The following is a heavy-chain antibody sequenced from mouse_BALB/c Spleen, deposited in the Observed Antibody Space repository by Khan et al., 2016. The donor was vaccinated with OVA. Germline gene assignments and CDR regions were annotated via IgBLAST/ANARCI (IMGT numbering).Heavy chain of an antibody. CDR3: ARAYYRYDGYDAMDY. Sequence: VQLQESGPGLVAPSQSLSITCTVSGFSLSRYNIHWVRQPPGKGLEWLGMIWGGGGTDYYSTLKSRLGISKDNSKTQVFLKMNSLQTDDTAMYYCARAYYRYDGYDAMDYWGQGTSVTVSS. V-gene: IGHV2-6-4*01. J-gene: IGHJ4*01. D-gene: IGHD2-14*01. CDR1: GFSLSRYN. CDR2: IWGGGGT.